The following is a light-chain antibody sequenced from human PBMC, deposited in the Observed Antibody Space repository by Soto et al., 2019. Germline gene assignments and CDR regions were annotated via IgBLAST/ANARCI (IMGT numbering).Light chain of an antibody. CDR1: QSVSSSY. CDR2: GAS. V-gene: IGKV3-20*01. CDR3: QQCTDWPLT. J-gene: IGKJ1*01. Sequence: EIVLTQSPGTLSLSPGERATLSCRASQSVSSSYLAWYQQKPGQAPRLLIYGASSRATGIPDRFSGSGSGTDFTLTISRLEPEDFAVYYCQQCTDWPLTFGQGTKVDIK.